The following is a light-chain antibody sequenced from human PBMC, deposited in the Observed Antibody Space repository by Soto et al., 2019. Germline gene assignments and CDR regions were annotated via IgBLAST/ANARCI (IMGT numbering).Light chain of an antibody. CDR2: KAS. Sequence: IQMTQSPSSLSASVGDRVAITFRASQSISTWLAWYQQKPGKAXXLLIYKASSLESGVPSRFSGSGSGTDFSLTISRLQPDDFATYYCQQYNRYVFGPGTKVDIK. CDR1: QSISTW. V-gene: IGKV1-5*03. CDR3: QQYNRYV. J-gene: IGKJ3*01.